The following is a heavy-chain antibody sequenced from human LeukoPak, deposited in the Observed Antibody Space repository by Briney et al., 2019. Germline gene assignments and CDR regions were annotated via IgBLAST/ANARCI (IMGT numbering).Heavy chain of an antibody. CDR1: GFTVSSNY. CDR3: ARDLKDSSGYSDFDY. J-gene: IGHJ4*02. Sequence: GGSLRLSCAASGFTVSSNYMSWVRQAPGKGLEWVSVIYSGGSTYYADSVKGRFTISRDNAKNSLYLQMNSLRAEDTAVYYCARDLKDSSGYSDFDYWGQGTLVTVSS. V-gene: IGHV3-53*01. D-gene: IGHD3-22*01. CDR2: IYSGGST.